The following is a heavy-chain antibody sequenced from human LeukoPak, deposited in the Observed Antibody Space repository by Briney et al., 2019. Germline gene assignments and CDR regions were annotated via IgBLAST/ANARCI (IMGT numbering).Heavy chain of an antibody. Sequence: GGSLGLSCAASGFTFSDYYMSWIRQAPGKGLEWVSYISSSGSTIYYADSVKGRFTISRDNAKNSLYLQMNSLRAEDTAVYYCATYSSSWYARRYYYYYMDVWGKGTTVTVSS. CDR1: GFTFSDYY. CDR2: ISSSGSTI. V-gene: IGHV3-11*04. CDR3: ATYSSSWYARRYYYYYMDV. J-gene: IGHJ6*03. D-gene: IGHD6-13*01.